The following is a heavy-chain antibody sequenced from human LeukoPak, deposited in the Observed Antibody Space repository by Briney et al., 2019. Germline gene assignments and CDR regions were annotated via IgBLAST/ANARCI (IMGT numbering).Heavy chain of an antibody. CDR3: AKAWGSSDP. CDR2: IRYDGSNK. J-gene: IGHJ5*02. Sequence: PGGSLRLSCAASGVTFSSYGMHSVRQAPRKGLEWVAFIRYDGSNKYYADSVKGRFTISRENSKNTLHLQMNSLRAEDTAVYYCAKAWGSSDPWGQGTLVSVSS. CDR1: GVTFSSYG. V-gene: IGHV3-30*02. D-gene: IGHD6-6*01.